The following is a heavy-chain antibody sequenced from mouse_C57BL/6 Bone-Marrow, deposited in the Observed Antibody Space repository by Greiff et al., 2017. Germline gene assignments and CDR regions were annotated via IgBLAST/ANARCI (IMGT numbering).Heavy chain of an antibody. J-gene: IGHJ4*01. CDR2: IDPSDSYT. CDR1: GYTFTSYW. Sequence: QVQLQQPGAELVRPGTSVKLSCKASGYTFTSYWMHWVKQRPGQGLEWIGVIDPSDSYTNYNQKFKGKATLTVDTSSSTAYMQLSSLTSEDSAVYYCARRAYGYYYYYAMDYWGQGTSVTVSS. V-gene: IGHV1-59*01. CDR3: ARRAYGYYYYYAMDY. D-gene: IGHD2-12*01.